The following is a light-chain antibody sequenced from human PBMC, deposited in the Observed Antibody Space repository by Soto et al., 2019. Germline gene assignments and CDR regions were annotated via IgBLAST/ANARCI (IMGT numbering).Light chain of an antibody. V-gene: IGLV2-23*02. CDR2: EVT. J-gene: IGLJ2*01. CDR1: SSDVGGYNL. Sequence: QSALTQPASVSGSPGQSITISCSGTSSDVGGYNLVSWYQQHPGKAPKLMIYEVTKRPSGISNRFFGSKSGNTASLTISGLQIEDEADYHCCSYAGSHTLVLGGGTKLTVL. CDR3: CSYAGSHTLV.